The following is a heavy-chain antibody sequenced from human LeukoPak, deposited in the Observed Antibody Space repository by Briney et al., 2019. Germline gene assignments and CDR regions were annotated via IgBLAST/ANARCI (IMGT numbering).Heavy chain of an antibody. J-gene: IGHJ6*02. CDR1: GGTFSSYA. Sequence: ASVKVSCKASGGTFSSYAISWVRQAPGQGLEWMGGIIPIFGTANYAQKFQGRVTITADESTSTAYMELSSLRSEDTAVYYCARWHDSSGYYYYYYGMDVWGQGITVTVSS. CDR2: IIPIFGTA. D-gene: IGHD3-22*01. V-gene: IGHV1-69*01. CDR3: ARWHDSSGYYYYYYGMDV.